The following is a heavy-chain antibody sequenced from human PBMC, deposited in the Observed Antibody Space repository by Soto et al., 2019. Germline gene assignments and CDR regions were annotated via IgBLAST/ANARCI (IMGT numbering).Heavy chain of an antibody. Sequence: PSETLSLTCTVSGYSISSSNYFWGWIRQPPGKGLEWIGTIFYSGSTYYNPSLKSRVTISVDTSKNQFSLKLTSVTAADTALYYCARRYGWLYFDYWGQGSLVTVSS. V-gene: IGHV4-39*01. J-gene: IGHJ4*02. CDR3: ARRYGWLYFDY. D-gene: IGHD6-19*01. CDR1: GYSISSSNYF. CDR2: IFYSGST.